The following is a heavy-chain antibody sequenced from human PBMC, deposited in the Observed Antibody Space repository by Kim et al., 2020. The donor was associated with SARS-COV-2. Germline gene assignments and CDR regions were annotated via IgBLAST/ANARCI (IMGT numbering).Heavy chain of an antibody. CDR2: ISLDSDRK. CDR1: GFTFDLYA. D-gene: IGHD3-16*01. V-gene: IGHV3-9*01. J-gene: IGHJ6*04. Sequence: GGSLRLSCAAAGFTFDLYAMHWVRQAPGKDLEWVSGISLDSDRKGYADSVRGRFTVSRDYAKKSVYLQMDSLRPEDTAFYYCVKDIVPVGADVWGGGTAVIVSS. CDR3: VKDIVPVGADV.